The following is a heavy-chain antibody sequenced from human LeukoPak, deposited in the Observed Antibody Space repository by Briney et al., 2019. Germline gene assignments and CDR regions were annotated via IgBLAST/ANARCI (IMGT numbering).Heavy chain of an antibody. CDR3: ARALVTDIPPDYYYCGMDV. V-gene: IGHV4-30-4*01. CDR2: IYYSGST. J-gene: IGHJ6*04. Sequence: SETLSLTCTVSGGSISSGDYYWSWIRQPPGKGLEWIGYIYYSGSTYYNPSLKSRVTISVYTSKNQCSLKLSSVTAAHTGVYYCARALVTDIPPDYYYCGMDVWGKGTTVTVSS. CDR1: GGSISSGDYY. D-gene: IGHD2-2*02.